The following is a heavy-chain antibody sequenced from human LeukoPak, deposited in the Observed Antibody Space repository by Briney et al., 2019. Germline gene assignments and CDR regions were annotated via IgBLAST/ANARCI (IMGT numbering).Heavy chain of an antibody. CDR1: GFTFSSYA. CDR2: ISSNGGST. CDR3: ARHGHYDFWNGYSLDY. Sequence: GGSLRLSCAASGFTFSSYAMHWVRQAPGKGLEYVSAISSNGGSTYYANSVKGRFTISRDNSKNTLYLQMGSLRAEDMAVYYCARHGHYDFWNGYSLDYWGQGTLVTVSS. J-gene: IGHJ4*02. D-gene: IGHD3-3*01. V-gene: IGHV3-64*01.